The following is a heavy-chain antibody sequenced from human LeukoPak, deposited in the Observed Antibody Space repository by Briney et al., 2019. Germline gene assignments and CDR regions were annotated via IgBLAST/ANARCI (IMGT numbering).Heavy chain of an antibody. J-gene: IGHJ6*03. V-gene: IGHV4-61*02. CDR2: IYTSGST. D-gene: IGHD2-2*01. CDR1: GGSISSGSYY. Sequence: PSQTLSLTCTVSGGSISSGSYYWSWIRQPAGKGLEWIGRIYTSGSTNYNPSLKSRVTISVDTSKNQFSLKLSSVTAADTAVYYCAREVVVVPAAIPYYYYYYMDVWGKGTTVTVSS. CDR3: AREVVVVPAAIPYYYYYYMDV.